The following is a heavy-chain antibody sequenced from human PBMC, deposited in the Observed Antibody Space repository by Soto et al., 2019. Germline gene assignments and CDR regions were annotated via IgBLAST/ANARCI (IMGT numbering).Heavy chain of an antibody. CDR2: IWYDGSNK. D-gene: IGHD6-19*01. Sequence: QVQLVESGGGVVQPGRSLRLSCAASGFTFSSYGMHWVRQAPGKGLEWVAVIWYDGSNKYYADSVKGGFTISRDNSKNTVHLQMNSLKAEDTDVYYCARVPGYSSGWYWYFDLWGRGTLVTVSS. CDR3: ARVPGYSSGWYWYFDL. V-gene: IGHV3-33*01. J-gene: IGHJ2*01. CDR1: GFTFSSYG.